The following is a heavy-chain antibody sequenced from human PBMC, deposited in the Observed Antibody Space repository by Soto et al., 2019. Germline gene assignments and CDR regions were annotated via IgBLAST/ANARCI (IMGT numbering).Heavy chain of an antibody. J-gene: IGHJ6*02. Sequence: GASVKVSCKASGYTFTSYAMHWVRQAPGQRLEWKGWINAGNGNTKYSQKFQGRVTITRDTSASTAYMELSSLRSEDTAVYYCARGNGWELPHYYYGMDVWGQGTTVTVSS. CDR1: GYTFTSYA. CDR3: ARGNGWELPHYYYGMDV. CDR2: INAGNGNT. D-gene: IGHD2-15*01. V-gene: IGHV1-3*01.